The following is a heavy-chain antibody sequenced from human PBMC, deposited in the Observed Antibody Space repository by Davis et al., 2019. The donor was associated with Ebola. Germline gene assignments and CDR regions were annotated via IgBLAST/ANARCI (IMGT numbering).Heavy chain of an antibody. D-gene: IGHD1-26*01. CDR1: GYTFTSYF. CDR3: ARRVGARSGFDS. J-gene: IGHJ4*02. Sequence: ASVKVSCKTSGYTFTSYFLHWVRQAPGQGLEWMGRINPSGGSATYAQKFQGRITMTRNISISTAYMELSSLRSDDTAVYYCARRVGARSGFDSWGQGTLVTVSS. CDR2: INPSGGSA. V-gene: IGHV1-46*01.